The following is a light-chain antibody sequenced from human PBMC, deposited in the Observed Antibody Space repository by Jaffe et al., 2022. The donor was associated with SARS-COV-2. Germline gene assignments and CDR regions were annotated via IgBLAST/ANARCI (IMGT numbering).Light chain of an antibody. CDR2: GAS. CDR1: QSVSNNY. V-gene: IGKV3-20*01. CDR3: QHYSSSPWT. J-gene: IGKJ1*01. Sequence: EIVLTQSPGTLSLSPGERATLSCRASQSVSNNYLAWYQQKPGQAPRLLIYGASTRATGIPDRFSGSGSGTDFTLTLSRLEPGDFAVYYCQHYSSSPWTFGQGTKVEIK.